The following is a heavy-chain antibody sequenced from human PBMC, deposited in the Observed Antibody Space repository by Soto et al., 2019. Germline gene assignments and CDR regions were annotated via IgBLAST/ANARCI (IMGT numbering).Heavy chain of an antibody. D-gene: IGHD6-6*01. J-gene: IGHJ4*02. V-gene: IGHV3-30-3*01. CDR1: GFTFSSYA. CDR2: ISYDGSNK. CDR3: ARDPRGSSQEDY. Sequence: QVQLVESGGSVVQPGRSLRLSCAASGFTFSSYAMHWVRQAPGKGLEWVAVISYDGSNKYYADSVKGRFTISRDNSKNTLYLQMNSLRAEDTAVYYCARDPRGSSQEDYWGQGTLVTVSS.